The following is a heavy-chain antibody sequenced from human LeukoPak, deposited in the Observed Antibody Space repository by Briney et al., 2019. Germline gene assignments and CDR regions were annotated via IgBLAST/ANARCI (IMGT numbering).Heavy chain of an antibody. D-gene: IGHD3-10*01. CDR1: GYTFTSYY. CDR2: INPSGGST. J-gene: IGHJ6*02. V-gene: IGHV1-46*01. Sequence: GASVKVSCKASGYTFTSYYMHWVRQAPGQGLEWMGIINPSGGSTSYAQKFQGRVTMTRDTSTSTVYMEPSSLRSEDTAVYYCARAGSDYHGMDVWDQGTTVTVSS. CDR3: ARAGSDYHGMDV.